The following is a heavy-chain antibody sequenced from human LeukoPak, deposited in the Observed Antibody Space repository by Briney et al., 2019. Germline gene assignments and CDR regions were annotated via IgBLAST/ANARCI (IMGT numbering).Heavy chain of an antibody. V-gene: IGHV4-39*01. CDR3: ARQRGTRNWFDP. CDR2: IYYSGST. Sequence: SETLSLTCTVSGGSISSSSYYWGWIRQPPGKGLEWIGSIYYSGSTYYNPSLKSRVTISVGTSKNQFSLKLSSVTAADTAVYYCARQRGTRNWFDPWGQGTLVTVSS. D-gene: IGHD2-2*01. CDR1: GGSISSSSYY. J-gene: IGHJ5*02.